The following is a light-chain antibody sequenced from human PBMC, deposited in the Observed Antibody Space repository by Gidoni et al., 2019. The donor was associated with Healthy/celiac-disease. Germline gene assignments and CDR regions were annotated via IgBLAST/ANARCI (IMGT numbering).Light chain of an antibody. Sequence: EIVMPQSPATLSVSPGESATLSCRASQSVSSYLAWYQQKPGQAPRLLIYGASTRATGIPARFSGSGSGTEFTLTISSLQSEDFAVYYCQQYNNWPYTFGQGTKLEIK. CDR2: GAS. CDR3: QQYNNWPYT. CDR1: QSVSSY. V-gene: IGKV3-15*01. J-gene: IGKJ2*01.